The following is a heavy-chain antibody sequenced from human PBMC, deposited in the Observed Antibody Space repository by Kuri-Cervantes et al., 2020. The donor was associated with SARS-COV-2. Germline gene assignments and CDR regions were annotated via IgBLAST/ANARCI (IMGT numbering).Heavy chain of an antibody. CDR1: GFSFSSYA. D-gene: IGHD1-7*01. CDR3: AKDPTATTEYYYAMDV. J-gene: IGHJ6*02. CDR2: ISGSGTGA. V-gene: IGHV3-23*01. Sequence: GGSLRLSCAASGFSFSSYAMSWVRQAPGKGLEWVSVISGSGTGAYYADSVKGRFTISGDNSKNTLYLQMNSLRAEDTAVYFCAKDPTATTEYYYAMDVWGHGTTVTVSS.